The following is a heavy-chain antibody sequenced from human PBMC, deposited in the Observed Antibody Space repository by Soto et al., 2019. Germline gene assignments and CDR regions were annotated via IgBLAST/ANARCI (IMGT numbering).Heavy chain of an antibody. D-gene: IGHD3-22*01. CDR1: GYSFTRYW. Sequence: EVQLVQSGAEVKKPGESLRISCKGSGYSFTRYWIYWVRQMPGKGLEWMGRIDPSDSYTNYSPSFQGHVTISADKSISTAYLQWSSLKASDTAMYYCARHPYDSSGYYRDWFDPWGQGTLVTVSS. V-gene: IGHV5-10-1*01. CDR2: IDPSDSYT. J-gene: IGHJ5*02. CDR3: ARHPYDSSGYYRDWFDP.